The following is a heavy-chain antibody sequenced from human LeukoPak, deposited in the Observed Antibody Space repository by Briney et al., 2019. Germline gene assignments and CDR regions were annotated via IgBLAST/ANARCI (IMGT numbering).Heavy chain of an antibody. CDR1: GGSFSGYY. D-gene: IGHD2-15*01. CDR2: INHSGST. Sequence: SETLSLTCAVYGGSFSGYYWSWIRRPPGKGLEWIGEINHSGSTNYNPSLKSRVTISVDTSKNQFSLKLSSVTAADTAVYYCARGRVGYCSGGSCYSRKAYWFDPWGQGTLVTVSS. CDR3: ARGRVGYCSGGSCYSRKAYWFDP. V-gene: IGHV4-34*01. J-gene: IGHJ5*02.